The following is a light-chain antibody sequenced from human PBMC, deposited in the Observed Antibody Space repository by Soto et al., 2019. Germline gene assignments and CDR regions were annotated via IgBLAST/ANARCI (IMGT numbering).Light chain of an antibody. J-gene: IGKJ1*01. V-gene: IGKV1-5*01. CDR1: QSISGW. CDR2: DAS. Sequence: DIQMTQSPSSLSASVGDSVTITCRASQSISGWLAWYQQKPGEAPKVLIYDASSLESGVPSRFSGSGSGTEFTLTISSLQPDDLATYYCQHYDSYPRAFGQGTKLEIK. CDR3: QHYDSYPRA.